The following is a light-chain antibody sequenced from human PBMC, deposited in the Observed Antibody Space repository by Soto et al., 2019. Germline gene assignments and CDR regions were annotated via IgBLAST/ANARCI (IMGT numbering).Light chain of an antibody. CDR2: GAS. Sequence: AIQLTQSPSSLSASVGDRVTITCRASQDMSSSLAWYQQKAGKAPKLLIYGASILQSGVPSGFIGSGFGTDFTLTISSLRAEDFAIYFCQQTKSYPSTFGGGTRVEI. CDR1: QDMSSS. V-gene: IGKV1-13*02. CDR3: QQTKSYPST. J-gene: IGKJ4*01.